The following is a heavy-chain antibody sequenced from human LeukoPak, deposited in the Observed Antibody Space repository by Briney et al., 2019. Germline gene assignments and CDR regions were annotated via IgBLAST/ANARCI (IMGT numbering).Heavy chain of an antibody. J-gene: IGHJ4*02. CDR2: ISSSGATI. V-gene: IGHV3-48*03. D-gene: IGHD3-9*01. Sequence: GGSLRLSCAAPGFIFSSYEMNWVRQAPGKGLEWVSYISSSGATIHYADSVRGRFTISRENGKNSLYLQMNSLRAEDTAVYYCARQRGDILTGYYIPRGFDYWGQGTLVTVSS. CDR3: ARQRGDILTGYYIPRGFDY. CDR1: GFIFSSYE.